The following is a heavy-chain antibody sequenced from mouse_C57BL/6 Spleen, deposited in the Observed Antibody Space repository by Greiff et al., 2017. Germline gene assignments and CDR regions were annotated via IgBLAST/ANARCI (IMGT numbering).Heavy chain of an antibody. V-gene: IGHV1-69*01. D-gene: IGHD3-2*02. J-gene: IGHJ2*01. CDR3: ARSPNSTGYHFDY. CDR2: IDPSDSYT. CDR1: GYTFTSYW. Sequence: QVQLQQPGAELVMPGASVKLSCKASGYTFTSYWMHWVKQRPGQGLEWIGEIDPSDSYTNYNQKFKGKSTLTVDKSSSTAYMQLSILTSENSAVYYCARSPNSTGYHFDYGGQGTTLTVSS.